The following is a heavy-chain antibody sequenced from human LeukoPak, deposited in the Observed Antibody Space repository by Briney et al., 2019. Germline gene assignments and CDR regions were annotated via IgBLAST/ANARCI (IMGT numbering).Heavy chain of an antibody. J-gene: IGHJ6*03. CDR2: VNPSVGGA. D-gene: IGHD2-2*01. V-gene: IGHV1-46*01. CDR3: ARAGYQLPRAMFYYYYYMDV. CDR1: GYTFTSDY. Sequence: ASVKVSCKASGYTFTSDYMHCVRQAPGQGLGWRGIVNPSVGGASYAQKFQCGVTMTRDISPSTVCMEMSSLRSAETAVYFCARAGYQLPRAMFYYYYYMDVWGKGPTVTVSS.